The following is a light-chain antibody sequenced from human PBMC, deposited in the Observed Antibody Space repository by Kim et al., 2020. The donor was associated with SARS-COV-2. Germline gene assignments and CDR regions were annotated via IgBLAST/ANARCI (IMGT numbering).Light chain of an antibody. V-gene: IGKV1-39*01. CDR2: AAS. CDR3: QPGYSTPWT. Sequence: DIQMTQSPSSLSASVGDRVTITCRASQSISSYLNWYQQKPGRAPKLLLYAASSLQSGVPSRFSGSGSGTDFTLTISSLQPEELASHYCQPGYSTPWTLGQGTKLEI. J-gene: IGKJ1*01. CDR1: QSISSY.